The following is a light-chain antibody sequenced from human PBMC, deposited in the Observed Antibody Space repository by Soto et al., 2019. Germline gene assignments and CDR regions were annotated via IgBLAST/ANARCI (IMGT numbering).Light chain of an antibody. Sequence: QSALTQPASVSGSPGQSITISCTGTSSDVGGYNYVSWYQQHPGKAPKLMIYDVSNRPSGVSNRVSGSKSGNTASLTISGLQDEDEADYYCSSYTSSSTLYVFGTGTKLPVL. J-gene: IGLJ1*01. CDR2: DVS. CDR1: SSDVGGYNY. V-gene: IGLV2-14*01. CDR3: SSYTSSSTLYV.